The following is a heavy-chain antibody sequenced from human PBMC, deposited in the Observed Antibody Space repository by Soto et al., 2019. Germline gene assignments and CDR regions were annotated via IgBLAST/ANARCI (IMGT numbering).Heavy chain of an antibody. CDR2: INSDGSST. CDR1: GFTFRSYL. D-gene: IGHD4-17*01. Sequence: GGALRLSPAAPGFTFRSYLMYWVRQAPGKGPGWVSRINSDGSSTSYADSVKGRFTISRDNAKNTLYLQMNSLRAEDTAVYYCARGGRATVTTLDYYYGMDVWGQGTTVTVSS. CDR3: ARGGRATVTTLDYYYGMDV. J-gene: IGHJ6*02. V-gene: IGHV3-74*01.